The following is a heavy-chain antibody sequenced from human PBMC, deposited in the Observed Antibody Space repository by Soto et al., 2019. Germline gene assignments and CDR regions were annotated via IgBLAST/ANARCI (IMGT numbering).Heavy chain of an antibody. CDR2: MSHSGGT. V-gene: IGHV4-34*01. D-gene: IGHD1-1*01. Sequence: QVQLQQWGAGLLKPSETLSLTCAVFGGSVNSGNYYWSWIRQPPGKGLEWIGEMSHSGGTHFNPSRTSRVTISVDTSKNQFSLKMSSVSAAYTALYYCARVERGTATTVVAAFDIWGPGTRVTVSS. J-gene: IGHJ3*02. CDR1: GGSVNSGNYY. CDR3: ARVERGTATTVVAAFDI.